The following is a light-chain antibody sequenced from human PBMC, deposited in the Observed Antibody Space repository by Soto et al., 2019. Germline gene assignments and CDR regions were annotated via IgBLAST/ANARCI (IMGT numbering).Light chain of an antibody. CDR1: QNVDSTY. Sequence: EIVLTQSPGTLSLYPWERATLSCRASQNVDSTYLAWYQQKPGLPPTLLIYATSTRAAGIPDRFSGSGSGTDFTLTIDRLELEDFAVYYSQQYYFSPITFGQGTRLEIK. J-gene: IGKJ5*01. CDR2: ATS. V-gene: IGKV3-20*01. CDR3: QQYYFSPIT.